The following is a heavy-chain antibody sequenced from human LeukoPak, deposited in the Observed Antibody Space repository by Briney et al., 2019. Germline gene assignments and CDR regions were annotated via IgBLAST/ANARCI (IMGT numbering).Heavy chain of an antibody. D-gene: IGHD1-26*01. CDR1: GGSISSGSYY. CDR2: IYTSGGT. Sequence: PSETLSLTCTVSGGSISSGSYYWSWIRQPAGKGLEWIGRIYTSGGTNYNPSLKSRVTISVDTSKNQFSLKLSSVTAADTAVYYCARDRPVGATTYGMDVWGQGTTVTVSS. J-gene: IGHJ6*02. CDR3: ARDRPVGATTYGMDV. V-gene: IGHV4-61*02.